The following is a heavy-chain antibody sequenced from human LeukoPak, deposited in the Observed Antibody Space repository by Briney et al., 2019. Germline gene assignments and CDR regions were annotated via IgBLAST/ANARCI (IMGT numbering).Heavy chain of an antibody. CDR3: ARDGYYYDSRGCFDY. CDR2: ISSSSSYI. V-gene: IGHV3-21*01. CDR1: GFTFSSYS. Sequence: KSGGSLRLSCAASGFTFSSYSMNWVRQAPGKGLEWVSSISSSSSYIYYADSVKGRFTTSRDNAKNSLYLQMNSLRAEDTAVYYCARDGYYYDSRGCFDYWGQGTLVTVSS. J-gene: IGHJ4*02. D-gene: IGHD3-22*01.